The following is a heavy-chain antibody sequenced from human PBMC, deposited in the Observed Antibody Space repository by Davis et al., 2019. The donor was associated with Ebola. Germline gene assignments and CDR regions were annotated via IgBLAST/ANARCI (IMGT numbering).Heavy chain of an antibody. D-gene: IGHD4-23*01. J-gene: IGHJ6*02. CDR2: ISYDGSNK. Sequence: PGGSLRLSCAASGFTFSSYGMHWVRQAPGKGLEWVAVISYDGSNKYYADSVKGRFTISRDNSKITLYLQMNSLRAEDTAVYYCARDPTTEVGLYYYYYYGMDVWGQGTTVTVSS. V-gene: IGHV3-30*03. CDR3: ARDPTTEVGLYYYYYYGMDV. CDR1: GFTFSSYG.